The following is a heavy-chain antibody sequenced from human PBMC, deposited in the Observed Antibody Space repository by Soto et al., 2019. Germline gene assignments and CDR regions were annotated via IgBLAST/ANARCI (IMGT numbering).Heavy chain of an antibody. CDR3: ARDLGATRPHDAFDI. CDR1: GGSISSSNW. CDR2: IYHSGST. D-gene: IGHD1-26*01. J-gene: IGHJ3*02. Sequence: QVQLQESGPGLVKPSGTLSLTCAVSGGSISSSNWWSWVRQPPGRGLEWIGGIYHSGSTNYNPSLKSRVTISVDKTKNQFSLKLSSVTAADTAVYYCARDLGATRPHDAFDIWGQGTMVTVSS. V-gene: IGHV4-4*02.